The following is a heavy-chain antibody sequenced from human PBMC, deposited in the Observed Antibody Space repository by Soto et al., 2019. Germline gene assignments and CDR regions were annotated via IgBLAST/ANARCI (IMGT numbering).Heavy chain of an antibody. Sequence: QVQLQESGPGLVKPSETLSLTCTVSGGSISSYYWSWIRQPPGKGLEWIGYIYYSGSTNYNPSLKSRVTISVDTSKNQFSLKLSSVTAADTAVYYCARVSDLALPDYWGQGTLVTVSS. CDR1: GGSISSYY. V-gene: IGHV4-59*01. CDR2: IYYSGST. CDR3: ARVSDLALPDY. D-gene: IGHD2-21*02. J-gene: IGHJ4*02.